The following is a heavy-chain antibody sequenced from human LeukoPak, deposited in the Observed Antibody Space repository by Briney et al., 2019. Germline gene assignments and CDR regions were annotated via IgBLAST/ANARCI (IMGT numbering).Heavy chain of an antibody. CDR1: GGTFSSYA. Sequence: SVKVSCKASGGTFSSYAISWVRQAPGQGPEGMGGIIPIFGTANYAQKFQGRVTITADESTSTAYMELSSLRSEDTAVYYCARGLTDFWSGYYPATYYMDVWGKGTTVTVSS. V-gene: IGHV1-69*01. CDR3: ARGLTDFWSGYYPATYYMDV. J-gene: IGHJ6*03. D-gene: IGHD3-3*01. CDR2: IIPIFGTA.